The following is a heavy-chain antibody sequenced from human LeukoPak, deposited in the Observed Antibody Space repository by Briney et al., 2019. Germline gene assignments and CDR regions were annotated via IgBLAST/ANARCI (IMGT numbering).Heavy chain of an antibody. D-gene: IGHD6-19*01. CDR2: ISYDGSNK. Sequence: GGSLRLSCAASGFTFSSYGMHWVRQAPGKGLEGVAVISYDGSNKYYADSVKGRFTISRDNSKNTLYLQMNSLRAEDTAVYYCAKAGAVAGYDYWGQGTLVTVSS. CDR3: AKAGAVAGYDY. V-gene: IGHV3-30*18. CDR1: GFTFSSYG. J-gene: IGHJ4*02.